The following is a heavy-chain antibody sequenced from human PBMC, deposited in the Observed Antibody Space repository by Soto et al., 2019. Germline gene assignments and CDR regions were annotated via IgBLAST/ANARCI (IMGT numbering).Heavy chain of an antibody. J-gene: IGHJ4*02. CDR1: GYTFTSYG. D-gene: IGHD1-1*01. CDR2: ISAYNGNT. CDR3: AREDDEKTTPLFDY. Sequence: ASVKVSCKTSGYTFTSYGISWVRQAPGQGLEWMGWISAYNGNTNYAQKLQGRVTMTTDTSTSTAYMELRSLRSDDTAVYYCAREDDEKTTPLFDYWGQGTLVTVSS. V-gene: IGHV1-18*01.